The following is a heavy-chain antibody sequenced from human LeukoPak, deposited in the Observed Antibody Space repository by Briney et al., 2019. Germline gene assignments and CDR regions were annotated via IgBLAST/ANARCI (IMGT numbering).Heavy chain of an antibody. V-gene: IGHV3-48*02. CDR1: GFTFSDYA. D-gene: IGHD6-19*01. CDR2: FSRVPGTI. J-gene: IGHJ4*02. CDR3: ARDLPPGSSGWYLGY. Sequence: PGGSLRLSCAASGFTFSDYAINWVRQAPGKGLEWLSYFSRVPGTIYYADSVKGRFAISRDNAKNSLYLQMNSLRDEDTAVYYCARDLPPGSSGWYLGYWGQGTLVTVSS.